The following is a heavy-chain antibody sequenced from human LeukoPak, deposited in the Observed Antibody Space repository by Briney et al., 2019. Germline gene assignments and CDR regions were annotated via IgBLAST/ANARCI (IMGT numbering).Heavy chain of an antibody. D-gene: IGHD3-10*01. Sequence: PSQTLSLTCAVSGGSISSDDFSWSWIRQTPGKGLEWIGYMYHRGTTHYNPSRKSRVTISVDRSKNQFSLRLTSATAADTAVYYCAGRSGKYPYYFDYWGQGTLVTVSS. CDR3: AGRSGKYPYYFDY. V-gene: IGHV4-30-2*01. CDR1: GGSISSDDFS. CDR2: MYHRGTT. J-gene: IGHJ4*02.